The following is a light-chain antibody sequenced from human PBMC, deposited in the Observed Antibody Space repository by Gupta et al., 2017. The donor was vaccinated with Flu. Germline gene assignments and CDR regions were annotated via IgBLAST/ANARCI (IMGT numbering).Light chain of an antibody. J-gene: IGKJ2*01. Sequence: PATLSVSPGERATLSCRASQSVSSNLAWYQQKPGQAPRLLIYGASTRATGIPARFSGSGSGTEFTLTISSLQSEDFAVYYCQQYNNWLYTFGQGTKMEIK. CDR3: QQYNNWLYT. CDR2: GAS. V-gene: IGKV3-15*01. CDR1: QSVSSN.